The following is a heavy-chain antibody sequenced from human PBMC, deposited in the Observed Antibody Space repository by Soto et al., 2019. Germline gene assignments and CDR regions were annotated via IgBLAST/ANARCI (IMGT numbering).Heavy chain of an antibody. Sequence: TGGSLRLSCAASGFTFSSYSMNWVRQAPGKGLEWVSYISSSSSTIYYADSVKGRFTISRDNAKNSLYLHMNRLRAEDTALYYCAKDREYRDYAVYDFDYWGQGTLVTVSS. CDR1: GFTFSSYS. D-gene: IGHD4-17*01. J-gene: IGHJ4*02. CDR2: ISSSSSTI. V-gene: IGHV3-48*04. CDR3: AKDREYRDYAVYDFDY.